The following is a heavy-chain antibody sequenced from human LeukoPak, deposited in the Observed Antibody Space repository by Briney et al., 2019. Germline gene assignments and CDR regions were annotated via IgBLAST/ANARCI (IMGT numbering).Heavy chain of an antibody. CDR3: AKKTATQNFDY. Sequence: GGSLRLSCAASGLTFSSSAMSWVRQTPGKGLEWVSVISGSGGGTFYADSMKGRFTISRDNSKNTLYLQMNSLRAEDTAVYYCAKKTATQNFDYWGPGTLVTVSS. D-gene: IGHD2-21*02. V-gene: IGHV3-23*01. CDR1: GLTFSSSA. J-gene: IGHJ4*02. CDR2: ISGSGGGT.